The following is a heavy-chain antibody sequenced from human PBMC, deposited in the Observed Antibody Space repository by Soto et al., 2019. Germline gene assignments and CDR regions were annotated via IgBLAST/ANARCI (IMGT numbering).Heavy chain of an antibody. CDR2: TRNKANSYST. Sequence: GGSLRLSCAASXFTFSDHYMDWVRQAPGKGLEWVGRTRNKANSYSTEYAASVKGRFTISRDDSKNSLYLQMNSLKTEDTAVYYCARVALSGDPLNYYDYWGQGTLVTVSS. CDR1: XFTFSDHY. V-gene: IGHV3-72*01. D-gene: IGHD4-17*01. J-gene: IGHJ4*02. CDR3: ARVALSGDPLNYYDY.